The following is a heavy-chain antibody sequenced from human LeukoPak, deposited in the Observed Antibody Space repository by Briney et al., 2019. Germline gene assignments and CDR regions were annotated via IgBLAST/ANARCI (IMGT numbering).Heavy chain of an antibody. Sequence: GESLKISCKASGYSFTSYWIGWVRQMPGKGLEWMGVIYPSDSDTKYNPPFQGQVTISADKSISTVYLQWSSLTASDTAIYYCARQRYSSGWYLDYWGQGTLVAVSS. CDR3: ARQRYSSGWYLDY. J-gene: IGHJ4*02. D-gene: IGHD6-19*01. V-gene: IGHV5-51*01. CDR2: IYPSDSDT. CDR1: GYSFTSYW.